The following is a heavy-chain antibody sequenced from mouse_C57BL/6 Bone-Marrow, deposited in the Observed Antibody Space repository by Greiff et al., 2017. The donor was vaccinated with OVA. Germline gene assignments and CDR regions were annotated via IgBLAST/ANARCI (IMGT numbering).Heavy chain of an antibody. D-gene: IGHD1-1*01. V-gene: IGHV5-6*02. CDR2: ISSGGSYT. CDR3: ARHGGVYYYGSSSHYYAMDY. J-gene: IGHJ4*01. Sequence: EVKLVESGGDLVKPGGSLKLSCAASGFTFSSYGMSWVRQTPDKRLEWVATISSGGSYTYYPDSVKGRFTISRDNAKNTLYLQMSSLKSEDTAMYYWARHGGVYYYGSSSHYYAMDYWGQGTSVTVSS. CDR1: GFTFSSYG.